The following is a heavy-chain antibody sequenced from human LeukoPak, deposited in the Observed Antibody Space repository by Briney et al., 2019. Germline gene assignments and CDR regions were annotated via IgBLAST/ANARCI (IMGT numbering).Heavy chain of an antibody. D-gene: IGHD4-17*01. CDR1: GGSISSSSYY. CDR2: VFYTGST. V-gene: IGHV4-39*01. Sequence: PSETLSLTCTVSGGSISSSSYYWGWIRQPPGKGLEWIGSVFYTGSTYYNPSLKSRVTISVDTSKNQFSLKLSSVTAADTAVYYCARTYGDYVNWFDPWGQGTLVTVSS. CDR3: ARTYGDYVNWFDP. J-gene: IGHJ5*02.